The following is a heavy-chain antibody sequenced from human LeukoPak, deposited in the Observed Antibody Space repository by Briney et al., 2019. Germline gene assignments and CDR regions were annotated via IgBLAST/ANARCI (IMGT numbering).Heavy chain of an antibody. CDR1: GGSISSGSYY. V-gene: IGHV4-61*02. Sequence: SETLSLTCTVSGGSISSGSYYWSWIRQPAGKGLEWIGRIYTSGSTNYNPSLKSRVTISVDTSKNQFSLKLSSVTAADTAVYYCARHYKRGSWPFDYWGQGTLVTVSS. D-gene: IGHD6-13*01. CDR2: IYTSGST. J-gene: IGHJ4*02. CDR3: ARHYKRGSWPFDY.